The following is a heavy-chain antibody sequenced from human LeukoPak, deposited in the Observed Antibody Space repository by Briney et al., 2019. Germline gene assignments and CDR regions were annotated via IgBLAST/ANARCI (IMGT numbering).Heavy chain of an antibody. CDR1: VFTFRSYW. D-gene: IGHD3-10*02. V-gene: IGHV3-7*01. CDR3: ARVMFGWLSPLDY. Sequence: PGGSLRLSCAASVFTFRSYWKRWVRQDPRKGLEGVANIKQDGSEKYYVDSVKGRFTISRDNAKNSLYLQMNSLRAEDTAVYYCARVMFGWLSPLDYWGQGTLVTVSS. CDR2: IKQDGSEK. J-gene: IGHJ4*02.